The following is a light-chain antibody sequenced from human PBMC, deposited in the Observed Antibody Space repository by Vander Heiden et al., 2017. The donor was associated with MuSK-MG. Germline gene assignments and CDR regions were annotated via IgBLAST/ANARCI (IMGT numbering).Light chain of an antibody. Sequence: DIQLTQSPSFLSASVGDRVTITCRTSQGISDYLAWYQQKPGKAPNLLISSTSTLQSGVPSRFSGSGSGTEFTLTISSLQPEDFATYYCQPLNCYLPLTFGGGTKVAIK. CDR2: STS. J-gene: IGKJ4*01. V-gene: IGKV1-9*01. CDR1: QGISDY. CDR3: QPLNCYLPLT.